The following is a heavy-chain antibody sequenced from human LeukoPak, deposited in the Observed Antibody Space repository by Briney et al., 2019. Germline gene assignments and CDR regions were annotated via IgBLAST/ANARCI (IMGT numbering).Heavy chain of an antibody. J-gene: IGHJ4*02. CDR1: GGSISSYY. CDR2: IYYSGST. V-gene: IGHV4-59*01. D-gene: IGHD6-19*01. CDR3: ARDSDRYYNSGLGY. Sequence: SETLSLTCTVSGGSISSYYWSWIRQPPGKGLEWIGYIYYSGSTNYNPSLKSRVSISLDTSKNQFSLKLSSVTAADTAVYYCARDSDRYYNSGLGYWGQGTLVTVSS.